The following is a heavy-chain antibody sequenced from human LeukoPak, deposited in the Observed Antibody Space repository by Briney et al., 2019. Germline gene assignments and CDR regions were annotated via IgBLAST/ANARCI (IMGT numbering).Heavy chain of an antibody. V-gene: IGHV1-69*06. J-gene: IGHJ6*03. CDR2: IIPIFGTA. D-gene: IGHD3-9*01. Sequence: PVKVSCKASGGTFSSYAISWVRQAPGQGLEWMGGIIPIFGTANYAQKFQGRVTITADKSTSTAYMELSSLRSEDTAVYYCASGVSPYYDILVGYYYYYYMDVWGKGTTVTVSS. CDR1: GGTFSSYA. CDR3: ASGVSPYYDILVGYYYYYYMDV.